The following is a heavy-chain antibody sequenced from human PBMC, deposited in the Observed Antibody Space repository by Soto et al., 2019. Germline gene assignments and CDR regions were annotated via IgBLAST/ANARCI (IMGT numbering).Heavy chain of an antibody. CDR2: MNPNSGNT. Sequence: GASVKVSCKASGYTFTSYDINWVRQATGQGLEWMGWMNPNSGNTGYAQKFQGRVTMTRNTSISTAYMGLSSLRSEDTAVYYCARGDQYDLWSGYYTVWGVTYYYYYMDVWGKGITVNVS. CDR3: ARGDQYDLWSGYYTVWGVTYYYYYMDV. D-gene: IGHD3-3*01. CDR1: GYTFTSYD. J-gene: IGHJ6*03. V-gene: IGHV1-8*01.